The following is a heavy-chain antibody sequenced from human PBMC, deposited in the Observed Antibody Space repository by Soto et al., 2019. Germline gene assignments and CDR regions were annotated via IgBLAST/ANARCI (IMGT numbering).Heavy chain of an antibody. Sequence: GGSLRLSCSASGFTFSSYAMHWVRQAPGKGLEWVAVISYDGSNKYYADSVKGRFTISRDNSKNTLYLQMNSLRAEDTAVYYCARELAAAGSYWGQGTLVTVSS. D-gene: IGHD6-13*01. CDR3: ARELAAAGSY. CDR1: GFTFSSYA. CDR2: ISYDGSNK. V-gene: IGHV3-30-3*01. J-gene: IGHJ4*02.